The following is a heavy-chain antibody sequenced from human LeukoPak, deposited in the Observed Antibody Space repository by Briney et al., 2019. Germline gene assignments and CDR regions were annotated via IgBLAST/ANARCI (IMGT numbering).Heavy chain of an antibody. J-gene: IGHJ4*02. V-gene: IGHV3-23*01. CDR3: ARDPSSKDYGDYAFDY. Sequence: PGGSLRLSCAASGFTFSSYAMSWVRQAPGKGLEWVSAISGSGGSTCYADSVKGPFTISRDNSKNTLYPQMNSLRAEDTAVYYCARDPSSKDYGDYAFDYWGQRTLVTVSS. D-gene: IGHD4-17*01. CDR1: GFTFSSYA. CDR2: ISGSGGST.